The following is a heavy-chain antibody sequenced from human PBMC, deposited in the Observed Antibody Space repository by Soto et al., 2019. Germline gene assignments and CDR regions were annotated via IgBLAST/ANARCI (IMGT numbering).Heavy chain of an antibody. J-gene: IGHJ4*02. CDR1: GFKFSNYA. D-gene: IGHD3-16*01. CDR2: ISATGGGT. CDR3: AKDRRAGGNSAFYFDF. V-gene: IGHV3-23*01. Sequence: GGSLRLSCAASGFKFSNYAMSWVRQAPGKGLEWASLISATGGGTYYADSVKGRFTISRDNSHNTLYLQVHSLTAEDTAVYYCAKDRRAGGNSAFYFDFWGQGAQVTVSS.